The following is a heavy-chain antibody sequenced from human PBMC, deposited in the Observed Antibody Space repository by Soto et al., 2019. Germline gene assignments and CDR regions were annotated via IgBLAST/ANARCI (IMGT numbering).Heavy chain of an antibody. CDR2: ISYDGSNK. Sequence: QVQLVESGGGVVQPGRSLRLSCAASGFTFSSYAMHWVRQAPGKGLEWVAVISYDGSNKYYADSVKGRFTISRDNSKNTLYLQMNNLRAEDTAVYYCARYRDVREQHWGQGTLVTVSS. CDR1: GFTFSSYA. D-gene: IGHD2-8*01. CDR3: ARYRDVREQH. J-gene: IGHJ1*01. V-gene: IGHV3-30-3*01.